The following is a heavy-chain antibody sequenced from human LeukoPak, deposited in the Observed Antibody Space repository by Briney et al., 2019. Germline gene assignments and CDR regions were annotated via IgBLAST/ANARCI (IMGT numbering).Heavy chain of an antibody. CDR2: IYYSGST. D-gene: IGHD6-13*01. CDR1: VGSISSSSYY. Sequence: KASETLSLTCTVSVGSISSSSYYWGWIRQPPGKGLEWLGSIYYSGSTYYNPSLKSRVTISVDTSKNQFSLKLSSVTAADTAVYYCARGYSSSWYWFDPWGQGTLVTVSS. CDR3: ARGYSSSWYWFDP. J-gene: IGHJ5*02. V-gene: IGHV4-39*07.